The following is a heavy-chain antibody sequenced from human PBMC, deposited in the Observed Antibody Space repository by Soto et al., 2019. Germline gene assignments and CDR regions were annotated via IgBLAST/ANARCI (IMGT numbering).Heavy chain of an antibody. D-gene: IGHD4-17*01. V-gene: IGHV4-30-2*01. Sequence: PSETLSLTCAVSGGSISSGGYSWIWIRQPPGTGLEWIVYIYHSGSTYYNPSLKSRVTLSVDRSKNQFSLKLSSVTAADTAVYYCARGSTVTLGDAFDIWGQGTMVTVSS. J-gene: IGHJ3*02. CDR3: ARGSTVTLGDAFDI. CDR1: GGSISSGGYS. CDR2: IYHSGST.